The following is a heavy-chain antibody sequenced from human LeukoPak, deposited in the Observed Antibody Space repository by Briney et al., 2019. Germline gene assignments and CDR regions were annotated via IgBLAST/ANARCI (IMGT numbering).Heavy chain of an antibody. J-gene: IGHJ4*02. CDR1: GGTFSSYA. V-gene: IGHV1-69*05. D-gene: IGHD4-11*01. CDR3: ARPSNPWIYYFDY. CDR2: IIPIFGTA. Sequence: GASVKVSCKASGGTFSSYAISWVRQAPGQGLEWMGRIIPIFGTANYAQKFQGRVTITTDESTSTAYMELSSLRSEDTAVYYCARPSNPWIYYFDYWGQGTLVTVSS.